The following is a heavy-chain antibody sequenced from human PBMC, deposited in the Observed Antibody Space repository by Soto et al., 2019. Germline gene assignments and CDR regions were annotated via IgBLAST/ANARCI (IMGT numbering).Heavy chain of an antibody. D-gene: IGHD2-15*01. CDR3: ARGGCSGGSCDSFWFDP. V-gene: IGHV1-2*02. CDR2: INPNSGGT. J-gene: IGHJ5*02. Sequence: QVQLVQSGAEVKKPGASVKVSCKASGYTFTGYYMHWVRQAPGQGLEWMGWINPNSGGTNYAQKFQGRVTMTRDTSISTAYMELSRLRSDDTAVYYCARGGCSGGSCDSFWFDPWGQGTLVTVSS. CDR1: GYTFTGYY.